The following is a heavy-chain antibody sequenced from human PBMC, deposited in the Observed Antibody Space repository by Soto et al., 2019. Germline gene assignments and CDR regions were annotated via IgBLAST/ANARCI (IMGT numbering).Heavy chain of an antibody. D-gene: IGHD6-19*01. CDR3: ARMEDSSGWYLNY. CDR2: INHSGST. V-gene: IGHV4-34*01. J-gene: IGHJ4*02. Sequence: SETPSLTCAVYGGSFSGYYWSWIRQPPGKGLEWIGEINHSGSTNYNPSLKSRVTISVDTSKNQFSLKLSSVTAADTAVYYCARMEDSSGWYLNYWGQGTLVTVSS. CDR1: GGSFSGYY.